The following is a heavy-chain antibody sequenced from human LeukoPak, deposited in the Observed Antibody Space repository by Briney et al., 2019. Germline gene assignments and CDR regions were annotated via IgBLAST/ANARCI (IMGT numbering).Heavy chain of an antibody. Sequence: GGSLRLSCAASGFTFSSYWMHWVRQAPGKGLVWVSRINSDGSSTSYADSVKGRFTISRDNSKNTLYLQMNSLRAEDTAVYYCAKDGDYGSGSPPFDYWGQGTLVTVSS. D-gene: IGHD3-10*01. V-gene: IGHV3-74*01. CDR1: GFTFSSYW. CDR2: INSDGSST. CDR3: AKDGDYGSGSPPFDY. J-gene: IGHJ4*02.